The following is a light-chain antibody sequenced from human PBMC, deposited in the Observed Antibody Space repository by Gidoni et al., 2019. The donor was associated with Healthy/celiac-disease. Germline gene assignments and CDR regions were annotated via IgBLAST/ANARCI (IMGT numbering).Light chain of an antibody. V-gene: IGLV1-47*02. Sequence: QSVLTQPPSASGTPGQRVTIPCSGSSTNIGSNYVYWYQQRPGTAPKLLIYSNNQRPSGVPDRFSGSKSGTPASLAISGLRSEDEADYYCAAWDDSLSCWVFGGGTKLTVL. CDR3: AAWDDSLSCWV. CDR1: STNIGSNY. CDR2: SNN. J-gene: IGLJ3*02.